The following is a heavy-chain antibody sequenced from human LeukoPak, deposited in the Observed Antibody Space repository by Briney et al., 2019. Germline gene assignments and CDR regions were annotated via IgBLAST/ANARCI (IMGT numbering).Heavy chain of an antibody. V-gene: IGHV4-59*01. CDR1: GGSISSYY. CDR2: IYYSGST. CDR3: ARAYSSSWYEFDY. J-gene: IGHJ4*02. Sequence: SETLSLTCTVSGGSISSYYWSWIRQPPGKGLEWIGYIYYSGSTNYNPSLKSRVTISVDTSKNQFSLKLSSVTAADTAVYYCARAYSSSWYEFDYWGQGTLVTVPS. D-gene: IGHD6-13*01.